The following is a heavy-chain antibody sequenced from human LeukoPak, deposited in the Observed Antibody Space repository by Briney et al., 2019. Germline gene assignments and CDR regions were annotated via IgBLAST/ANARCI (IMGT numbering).Heavy chain of an antibody. CDR1: GYTFTDYY. J-gene: IGHJ5*02. CDR2: INTKTGRT. V-gene: IGHV1-2*02. D-gene: IGHD3-3*01. Sequence: GASVRVSCKTSGYTFTDYYIHWVRQAPGQGLEWMGWINTKTGRTSLARTFQGRVTLTRDPSITTVYMDMAWLTSDDTAIYFCARADFIDAGPYVIAPWGQGTLVTVSS. CDR3: ARADFIDAGPYVIAP.